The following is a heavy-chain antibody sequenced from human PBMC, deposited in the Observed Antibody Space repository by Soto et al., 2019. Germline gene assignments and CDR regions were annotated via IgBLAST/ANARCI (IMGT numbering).Heavy chain of an antibody. CDR3: ASNGIAAPEWFDP. J-gene: IGHJ5*02. D-gene: IGHD6-13*01. CDR2: ISSSSSYT. V-gene: IGHV3-11*06. Sequence: GGSLRLSCAASGFTFSDYYMSWIRQAPGKGLEWVSYISSSSSYTNYADSVKGRFTISRDNAKNSLYLQMNSLRAEDTAVYYCASNGIAAPEWFDPWGQGTLVTVSS. CDR1: GFTFSDYY.